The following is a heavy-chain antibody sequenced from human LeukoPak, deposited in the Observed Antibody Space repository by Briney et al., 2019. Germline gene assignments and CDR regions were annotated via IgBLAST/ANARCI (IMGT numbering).Heavy chain of an antibody. J-gene: IGHJ6*02. D-gene: IGHD3-22*01. V-gene: IGHV4-39*01. CDR2: IYYSGST. CDR1: GGSISSSSYY. CDR3: AIPYNSRIVVANGHYYGMDV. Sequence: SETLSLTCTVSGGSISSSSYYWGWIRQPPGKGLEWIGSIYYSGSTYYNPSLKSRVTISVDTSKNQFSLKLSSVTAADTAVYYCAIPYNSRIVVANGHYYGMDVWGQGTTVTVSS.